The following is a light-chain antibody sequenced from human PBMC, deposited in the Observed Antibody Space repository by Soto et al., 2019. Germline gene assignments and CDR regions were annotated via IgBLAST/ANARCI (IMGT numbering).Light chain of an antibody. CDR2: DVS. CDR3: SSYSKTSPVI. J-gene: IGLJ2*01. CDR1: SSDVGGYGY. V-gene: IGLV2-14*03. Sequence: QSALTQPASMSGSPGQSITISCTGTSSDVGGYGYVSWYQQHPGKPPKLMIYDVSDRPSGVSNPVSGSKSGNTASLTISGLQAEDDADYYCSSYSKTSPVIFGGGTKLTVL.